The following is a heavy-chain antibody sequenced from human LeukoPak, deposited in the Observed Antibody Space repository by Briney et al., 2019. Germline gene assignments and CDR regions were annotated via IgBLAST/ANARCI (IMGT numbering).Heavy chain of an antibody. Sequence: KPSETLSLTCAVSGYSISSGYYWGWIRQPPGKGLEWIGSIYHSGSTYYNPSLKSRVTISVDTSKNQFSLKLTSVTAADTAVYYCARLHWNSNYWGQGTLVTVS. CDR3: ARLHWNSNY. CDR1: GYSISSGYY. J-gene: IGHJ4*02. CDR2: IYHSGST. V-gene: IGHV4-38-2*01. D-gene: IGHD1-7*01.